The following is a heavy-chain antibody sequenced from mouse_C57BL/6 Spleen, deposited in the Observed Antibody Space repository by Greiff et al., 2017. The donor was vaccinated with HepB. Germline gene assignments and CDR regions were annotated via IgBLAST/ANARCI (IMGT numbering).Heavy chain of an antibody. Sequence: VQLKESGAELVRPGASVKLSCTASGFNIKDDYMHWVKQRPEQGLEWIGWIDPENGDTEYASKFQGQATITADTSSNTAYLQLSSLTSEDTAVYYYTSAYYSNYVLYFDYWGQGTTLTVSS. CDR3: TSAYYSNYVLYFDY. CDR1: GFNIKDDY. D-gene: IGHD2-5*01. V-gene: IGHV14-4*01. J-gene: IGHJ2*01. CDR2: IDPENGDT.